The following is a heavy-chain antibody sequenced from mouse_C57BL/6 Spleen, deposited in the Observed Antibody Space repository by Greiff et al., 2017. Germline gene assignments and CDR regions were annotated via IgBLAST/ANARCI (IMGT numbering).Heavy chain of an antibody. D-gene: IGHD1-1*01. CDR1: GYSITSGYY. Sequence: VQLKESGPGLVKPSQSLSLTCSVTGYSITSGYYWNWIRQFPGNKLEWMGYISYDGSNNYNQSLKNRITITRDTSKNQFFLKLNSVTTEDTATYYCARDLITTVVATDYAMDYWGQGTSVTVSS. CDR3: ARDLITTVVATDYAMDY. V-gene: IGHV3-6*01. J-gene: IGHJ4*01. CDR2: ISYDGSN.